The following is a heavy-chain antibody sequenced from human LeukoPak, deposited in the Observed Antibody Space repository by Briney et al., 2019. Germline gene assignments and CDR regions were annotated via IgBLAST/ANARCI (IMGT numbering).Heavy chain of an antibody. J-gene: IGHJ4*02. CDR3: ARGSSGSFDY. CDR1: GDSVSGNIVA. V-gene: IGHV6-1*01. Sequence: SQTLSLTCDISGDSVSGNIVAWNWIRQSPSRGLEWLERTNYRSKRYNDYAVSVRGRITINPDTSKNRFSLQLDSVTPEDTAVYYCARGSSGSFDYWGQGTLVTVSS. CDR2: TNYRSKRYN. D-gene: IGHD6-19*01.